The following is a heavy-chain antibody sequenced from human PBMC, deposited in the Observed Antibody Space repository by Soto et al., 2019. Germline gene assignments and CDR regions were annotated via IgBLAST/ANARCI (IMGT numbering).Heavy chain of an antibody. D-gene: IGHD2-2*01. CDR2: IIPVSCAA. J-gene: IGHJ4*02. Sequence: QVQLVQSGAEVKKPGSSVKVSCKASGGTFGSYAFSWVRQAPGQGLEWMGGIIPVSCAAHYAQKFQGRVTITADESTSTAYMELSSLSSQDTAVYYCATALGCRSTSCTLDYWGQGTRVIVSS. V-gene: IGHV1-69*01. CDR1: GGTFGSYA. CDR3: ATALGCRSTSCTLDY.